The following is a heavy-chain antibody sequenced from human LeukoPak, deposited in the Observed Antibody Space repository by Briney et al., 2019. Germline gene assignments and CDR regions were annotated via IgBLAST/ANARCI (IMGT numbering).Heavy chain of an antibody. CDR2: IIPIFGTA. CDR3: ARSTGQDKYSSGWYLSDP. D-gene: IGHD6-19*01. J-gene: IGHJ5*02. Sequence: ASVKVSCKASGGTFSSYAISWVRQAPGQGLEWMGGIIPIFGTANYAQKFQGRVTITADKPTSTAYMELSSLRSEDTAVYYCARSTGQDKYSSGWYLSDPWGQGTLVTVSS. CDR1: GGTFSSYA. V-gene: IGHV1-69*06.